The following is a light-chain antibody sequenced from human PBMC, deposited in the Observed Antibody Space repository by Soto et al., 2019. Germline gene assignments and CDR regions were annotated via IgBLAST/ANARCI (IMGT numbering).Light chain of an antibody. Sequence: DIQITQSPSPLSAPVADRVTITCRASRSIRRALNCYQQKPGTPPNLLIYAASSLQTGAPSRFTGSGSGTDFTLTISNLQPEDFAVYYCQQTYSSPRTFGQGTKVDIK. CDR3: QQTYSSPRT. J-gene: IGKJ1*01. CDR2: AAS. CDR1: RSIRRA. V-gene: IGKV1-39*01.